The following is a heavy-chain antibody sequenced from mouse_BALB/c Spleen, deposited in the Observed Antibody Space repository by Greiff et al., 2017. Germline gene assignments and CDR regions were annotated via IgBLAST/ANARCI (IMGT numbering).Heavy chain of an antibody. CDR2: ISSGSSTI. V-gene: IGHV5-17*02. J-gene: IGHJ4*01. Sequence: DVHLVESGGGLVQPGGSRKLSCAASGFTFSSFGMHWVRQAPEKGLEWVAYISSGSSTIYYADTVKGRFTISRDNPKNTLFLQMTSLRSEDTAMYYCARSPYYGNYYYAMDYWGQGTSVTVSS. D-gene: IGHD2-10*01. CDR1: GFTFSSFG. CDR3: ARSPYYGNYYYAMDY.